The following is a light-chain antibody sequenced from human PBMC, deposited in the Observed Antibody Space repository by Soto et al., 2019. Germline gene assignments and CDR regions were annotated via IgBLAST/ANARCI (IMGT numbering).Light chain of an antibody. V-gene: IGKV1-27*01. CDR2: AAS. CDR3: QQYNSAPLT. CDR1: QGNNNY. J-gene: IGKJ4*01. Sequence: DIQVTQSPSSLSASEGDRVTITCRASQGNNNYLAWYQQKPGKVPKLLIYAASTLQSGVPSRFSGGGSETDFTLTISSLQPEDVAIYYCQQYNSAPLTVGGGTKVDIK.